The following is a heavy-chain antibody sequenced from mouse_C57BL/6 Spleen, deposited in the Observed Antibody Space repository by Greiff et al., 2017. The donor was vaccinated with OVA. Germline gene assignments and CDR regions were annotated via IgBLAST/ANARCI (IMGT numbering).Heavy chain of an antibody. Sequence: QVQLQQPGAELVRPGSSVKLSCKASGYTFTSYWMHWVKQRPIQGLEWIGNIDPSDSETHYNQKFKDKATLTVDKSSSTAYMQHSSLTSEDSAVYYCAIYGSSYGWFAYWGQGTLVTVSA. CDR2: IDPSDSET. V-gene: IGHV1-52*01. CDR1: GYTFTSYW. CDR3: AIYGSSYGWFAY. D-gene: IGHD1-1*01. J-gene: IGHJ3*01.